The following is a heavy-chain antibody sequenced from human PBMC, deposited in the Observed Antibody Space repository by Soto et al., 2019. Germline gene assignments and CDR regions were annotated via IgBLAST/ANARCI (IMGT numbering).Heavy chain of an antibody. CDR2: SRDKARSYST. CDR3: TLGSQVNYFYFYGVNV. CDR1: GFPFSERY. D-gene: IGHD3-10*01. V-gene: IGHV3-72*01. Sequence: EVQLVESGGGLVPPGGSLRLSCVASGFPFSERYIDWVRQAPGKGLEWVGRSRDKARSYSTEYAADVKGRFTISREESKNSYYLQMNSLKSEDTAVYYCTLGSQVNYFYFYGVNVWGQGTTVTVSS. J-gene: IGHJ6*02.